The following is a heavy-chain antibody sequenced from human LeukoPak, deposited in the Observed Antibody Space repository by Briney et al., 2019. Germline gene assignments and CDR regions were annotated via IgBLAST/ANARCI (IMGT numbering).Heavy chain of an antibody. CDR1: GFTFSSYA. Sequence: TGGSLRLSCAASGFTFSSYAMSWVRQAPGKGLEWVSAISGSGGSTYYADSVKGRFTISRDNSKNTLYLQMNSLRAEDTAVYYCARSASSYSGSYNWFDPWGQGTLVTVSP. D-gene: IGHD1-26*01. J-gene: IGHJ5*02. CDR2: ISGSGGST. CDR3: ARSASSYSGSYNWFDP. V-gene: IGHV3-23*01.